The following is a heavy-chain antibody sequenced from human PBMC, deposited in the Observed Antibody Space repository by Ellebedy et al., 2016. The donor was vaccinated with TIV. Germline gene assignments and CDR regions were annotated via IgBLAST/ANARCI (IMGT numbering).Heavy chain of an antibody. Sequence: GESLKISCTASGFTFSNYGIHWVRQAPGKGLEWVAVVWSDGMNKNYADSVKGRFTISRDNSRNTAYLQMNTLRAEDTAVYYCARDKGGYSGYFPGFDYWGQGTLVSVSA. CDR1: GFTFSNYG. V-gene: IGHV3-33*01. D-gene: IGHD5-12*01. CDR2: VWSDGMNK. J-gene: IGHJ4*02. CDR3: ARDKGGYSGYFPGFDY.